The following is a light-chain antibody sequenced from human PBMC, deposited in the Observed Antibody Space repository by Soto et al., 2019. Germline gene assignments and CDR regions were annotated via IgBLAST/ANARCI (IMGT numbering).Light chain of an antibody. CDR1: QSISSW. V-gene: IGKV1-5*03. J-gene: IGKJ4*01. CDR2: KAS. CDR3: QQYNSYPLT. Sequence: DIQMTQSPSTLSASVGDGVTLACRASQSISSWLAWYQQKPGKAPKLLIYKASSLESGVPSRFSGSGSGTEFTLTISSLQPDDFATYYCQQYNSYPLTFGGGTKVDIK.